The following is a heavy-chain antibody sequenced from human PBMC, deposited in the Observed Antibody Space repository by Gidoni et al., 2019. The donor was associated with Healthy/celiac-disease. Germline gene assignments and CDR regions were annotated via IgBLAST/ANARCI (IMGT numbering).Heavy chain of an antibody. CDR1: AFTFSSYA. J-gene: IGHJ2*01. CDR3: VKDEGANWYFDL. V-gene: IGHV3-64D*06. Sequence: EVQLVESGGGFALPGGSLSLPCSALAFTFSSYARHWVRQAPGKGLEYVSAISRNGGSTYYADSVKGRFTISRDNSKNTLYLQMSSLRAEDTAVYYCVKDEGANWYFDLWGRGTLVTVSS. CDR2: ISRNGGST. D-gene: IGHD1-26*01.